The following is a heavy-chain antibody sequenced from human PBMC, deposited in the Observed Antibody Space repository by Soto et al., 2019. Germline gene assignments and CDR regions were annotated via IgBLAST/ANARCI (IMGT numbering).Heavy chain of an antibody. D-gene: IGHD3-10*01. Sequence: EVQLLESGGGLVQPGGSLRLSCAASGFTFSSYAMSWVRQAPGKGLEWVSAISGSGGSTYYADSVKGRFTISRDNSKNTLYLQMNSLSAEDTAVYYCAKSMNYGSGSYYYYYYGMDVWGQGTTVTVSS. CDR3: AKSMNYGSGSYYYYYYGMDV. CDR1: GFTFSSYA. CDR2: ISGSGGST. J-gene: IGHJ6*02. V-gene: IGHV3-23*01.